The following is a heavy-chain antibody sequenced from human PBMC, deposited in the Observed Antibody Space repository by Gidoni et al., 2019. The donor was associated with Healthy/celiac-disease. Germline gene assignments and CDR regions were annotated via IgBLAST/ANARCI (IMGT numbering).Heavy chain of an antibody. Sequence: QVQLVESGGGVVQPGRSLRLSCAASGFSFSSYGMHWVRQAPGKGLEWVAVRWYDGRNKYYADSVKGRFTISRDNSKNTLYLQMNSLRAEDTAVYYCARGIGYSYGYPSNWFDPWGQGTLVTVSS. J-gene: IGHJ5*02. V-gene: IGHV3-33*01. D-gene: IGHD5-18*01. CDR3: ARGIGYSYGYPSNWFDP. CDR2: RWYDGRNK. CDR1: GFSFSSYG.